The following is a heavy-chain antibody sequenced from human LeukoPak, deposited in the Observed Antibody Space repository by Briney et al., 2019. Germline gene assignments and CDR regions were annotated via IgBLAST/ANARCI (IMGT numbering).Heavy chain of an antibody. Sequence: GESLKISCKHSEYSFTTYWIGWVRQMPGKGLEWMGIIYPGDSDTRYSPSFQGQVTISADKSISTAYLQWSSLKASDTAIYYCARHNLGDSSSWYFDYWGQGTLVTVSS. CDR1: EYSFTTYW. CDR2: IYPGDSDT. V-gene: IGHV5-51*01. J-gene: IGHJ4*02. CDR3: ARHNLGDSSSWYFDY. D-gene: IGHD6-13*01.